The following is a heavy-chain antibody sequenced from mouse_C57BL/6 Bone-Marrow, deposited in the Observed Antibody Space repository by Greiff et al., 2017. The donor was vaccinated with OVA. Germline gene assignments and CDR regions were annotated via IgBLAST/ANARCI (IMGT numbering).Heavy chain of an antibody. CDR3: PRRYYGSSYWYFDV. J-gene: IGHJ1*03. CDR2: IYPGSGST. Sequence: VQLQQPGAELVKPGASVKMSCKASGYTFTSYWITWVKQRPGQGLEWIGDIYPGSGSTNYNEKFKSKATLTVDTSSSTAYMQLSSLTSEDSAVYYCPRRYYGSSYWYFDVWGTGTTVTVSS. D-gene: IGHD1-1*01. V-gene: IGHV1-55*01. CDR1: GYTFTSYW.